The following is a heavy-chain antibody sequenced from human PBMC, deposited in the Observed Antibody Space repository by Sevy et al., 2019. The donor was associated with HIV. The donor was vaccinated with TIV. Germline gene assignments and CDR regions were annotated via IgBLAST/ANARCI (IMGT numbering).Heavy chain of an antibody. D-gene: IGHD1-26*01. CDR1: GFIFGDYG. CDR2: FKSKIHGGTT. CDR3: TRWSGSQSIFDY. J-gene: IGHJ4*02. V-gene: IGHV3-49*04. Sequence: GSLRLSGTASGFIFGDYGMSWVRQAPGKGLEWIAFFKSKIHGGTTENAASVKGRFTISRDDSKNIVYLQMSNLKTEDTAVYYCTRWSGSQSIFDYWGQGTLVTVSS.